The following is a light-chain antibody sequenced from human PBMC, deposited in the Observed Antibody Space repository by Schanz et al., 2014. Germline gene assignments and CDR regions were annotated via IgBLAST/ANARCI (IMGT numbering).Light chain of an antibody. V-gene: IGLV2-14*02. CDR2: DVI. Sequence: QSALTQPASVSGSPGQSITISCTGTSSDVGTSNLLSWYQQYPGKAPKLLIYDVIKRPSGVSNRFSGSKSGNTASLTISGLQAEDEADYYCSSYAGTNNFGVFGGGTKLTVL. CDR1: SSDVGTSNL. J-gene: IGLJ3*02. CDR3: SSYAGTNNFGV.